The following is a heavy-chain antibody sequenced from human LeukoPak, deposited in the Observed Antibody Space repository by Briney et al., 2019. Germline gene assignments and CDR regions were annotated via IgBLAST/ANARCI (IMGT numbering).Heavy chain of an antibody. CDR2: IYTSGST. Sequence: PSETLSLTCTVSGGSISSYYWSWIRQPAGKGLEWIGRIYTSGSTNYNPSLKSRVTISVDTSKNQFSLKLSSVTAADTAVYYCARGRLYYYGSGSPYRAFDIWGQGTMVTVSS. CDR1: GGSISSYY. CDR3: ARGRLYYYGSGSPYRAFDI. J-gene: IGHJ3*02. D-gene: IGHD3-10*01. V-gene: IGHV4-4*07.